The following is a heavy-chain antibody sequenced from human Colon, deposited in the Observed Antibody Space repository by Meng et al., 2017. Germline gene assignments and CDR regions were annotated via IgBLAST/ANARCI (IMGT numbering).Heavy chain of an antibody. V-gene: IGHV4-31*11. J-gene: IGHJ5*02. CDR3: ARDPSNRGAFFDP. Sequence: QGQLQGSGPGLVKPSQTLSLPCVVSGGSISGDGYYWSWIRQHPGKGLEWIGYVHDSGDTYYKSSLKSRITISIDTPENQFSLKLKSVTAADTAVYYCARDPSNRGAFFDPWGQGTLVTVSS. CDR1: GGSISGDGYY. D-gene: IGHD3-10*01. CDR2: VHDSGDT.